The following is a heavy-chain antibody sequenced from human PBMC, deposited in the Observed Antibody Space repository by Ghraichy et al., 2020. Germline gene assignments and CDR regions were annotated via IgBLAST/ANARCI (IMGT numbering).Heavy chain of an antibody. V-gene: IGHV1-8*01. CDR3: FSSMVRFGELSGY. J-gene: IGHJ4*02. Sequence: ASVKVSCKASGYTFTSYDINWVRQATGQGLEWMGWMNPNSGNTGYAQKFQGRVTMTRNTSISTAYMELSSLRSEDTAVYYCFSSMVRFGELSGYWGQGTLVTVSS. D-gene: IGHD3-10*01. CDR1: GYTFTSYD. CDR2: MNPNSGNT.